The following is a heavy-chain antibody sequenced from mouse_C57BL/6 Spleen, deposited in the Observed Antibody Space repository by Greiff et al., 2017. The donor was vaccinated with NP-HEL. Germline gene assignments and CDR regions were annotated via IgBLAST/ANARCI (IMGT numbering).Heavy chain of an antibody. J-gene: IGHJ3*01. CDR2: IDPETGGT. Sequence: QVQLQQSGAELVRPGASVTLSCKASGYTFTDYEMHWVKQTPVHGLEWIGAIDPETGGTAYNQKFKGKAILTADKSSSTAYMELRSLTSEDSAVYYCTRDYYGSRAWCAYWGQGTLVTVSA. D-gene: IGHD1-1*01. CDR3: TRDYYGSRAWCAY. CDR1: GYTFTDYE. V-gene: IGHV1-15*01.